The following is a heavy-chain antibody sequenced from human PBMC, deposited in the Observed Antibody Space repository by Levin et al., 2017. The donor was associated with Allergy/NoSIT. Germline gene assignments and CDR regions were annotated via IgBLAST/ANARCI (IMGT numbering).Heavy chain of an antibody. D-gene: IGHD6-19*01. Sequence: GGSLRLSCAVSGFTFTAYSMNWVRQAPGRGLEWISYISSFSDTIYYADSVKGRFTVSRDNAMNSLFLQMSGLRAEDTAMYYCARSWEHIATTTGWPDFWGQGTLVTVSS. J-gene: IGHJ4*02. CDR2: ISSFSDTI. CDR1: GFTFTAYS. CDR3: ARSWEHIATTTGWPDF. V-gene: IGHV3-48*01.